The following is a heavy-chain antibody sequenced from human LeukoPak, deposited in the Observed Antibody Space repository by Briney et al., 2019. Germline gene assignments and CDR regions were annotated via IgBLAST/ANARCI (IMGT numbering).Heavy chain of an antibody. Sequence: PSETLSLTCAVYGGSFSGYYWSWIRQPPGKGLEWIGEINHSGSTNYNPSLKSRVTISVDTSKNQFSLKLSSVTAADTAVYYCASLGYNYYFDYWGQGTLVTVSS. CDR1: GGSFSGYY. J-gene: IGHJ4*02. CDR3: ASLGYNYYFDY. CDR2: INHSGST. D-gene: IGHD5-24*01. V-gene: IGHV4-34*01.